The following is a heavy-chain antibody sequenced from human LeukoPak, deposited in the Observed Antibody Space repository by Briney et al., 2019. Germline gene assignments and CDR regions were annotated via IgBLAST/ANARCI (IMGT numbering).Heavy chain of an antibody. CDR3: ATRRYCSGGSRSPLDY. V-gene: IGHV1-69*13. CDR2: IIPIFGTA. D-gene: IGHD2-15*01. CDR1: GGTFSSYA. Sequence: ASVKVSCKASGGTFSSYAISWVRQAPGQGLEWMGGIIPIFGTANYAQKFQGRVTITADESTSTAYMELSSLRSEDTAVYYCATRRYCSGGSRSPLDYWGQGTLVTVSS. J-gene: IGHJ4*02.